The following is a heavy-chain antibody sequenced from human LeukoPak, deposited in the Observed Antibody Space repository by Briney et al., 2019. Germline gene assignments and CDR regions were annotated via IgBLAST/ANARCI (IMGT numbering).Heavy chain of an antibody. CDR1: GYSISSGFY. CDR3: ARLWSGYNFDY. CDR2: LYYTGIA. V-gene: IGHV4-38-2*01. J-gene: IGHJ4*02. D-gene: IGHD5-24*01. Sequence: PSETLSLTCGVSGYSISSGFYWGWIRQLPGKGLQWIGSLYYTGIAEYNPSLKSPLTMSMDKSKNQFSLKLNSVTAADTAVYYCARLWSGYNFDYWGQGTLVTVSS.